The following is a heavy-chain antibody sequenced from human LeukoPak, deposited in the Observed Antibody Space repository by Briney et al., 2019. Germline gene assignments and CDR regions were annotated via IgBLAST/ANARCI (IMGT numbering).Heavy chain of an antibody. CDR1: GGPNSRYH. D-gene: IGHD5-24*01. Sequence: PETQSLLCTVTGGPNSRYHGRGARQPPEKGLEWIGYIHNSGNSNYNRSLKSRITISVDTSKNQLSLKLSSVTAADTAVYYCVRVSIDGYKYTLDVWGQGTLVTVSS. J-gene: IGHJ6*02. CDR2: IHNSGNS. CDR3: VRVSIDGYKYTLDV. V-gene: IGHV4-59*08.